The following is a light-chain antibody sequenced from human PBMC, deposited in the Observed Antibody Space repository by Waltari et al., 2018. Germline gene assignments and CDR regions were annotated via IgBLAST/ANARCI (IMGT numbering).Light chain of an antibody. CDR2: GAS. V-gene: IGKV3-15*01. CDR1: QCVSSN. Sequence: EIVMTQSPATLSVSPGERATLSCRASQCVSSNLAWYQQKPGQPPRLLIYGASTRATGIPARFSGSGSGTEFTLTISSLQSEDFAVYYCQQYNNWLDTFGQGTKLEIK. J-gene: IGKJ2*01. CDR3: QQYNNWLDT.